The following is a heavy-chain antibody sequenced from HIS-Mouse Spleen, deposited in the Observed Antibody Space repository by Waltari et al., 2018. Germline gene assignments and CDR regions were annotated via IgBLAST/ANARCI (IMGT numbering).Heavy chain of an antibody. CDR3: ARDQDYLGY. J-gene: IGHJ4*02. CDR1: GYTFTGYY. Sequence: QVQLVQSGAEVKKPGASVKVSCKASGYTFTGYYMHWVRQAPGQGCEWMGWTNPNRGGTNYAQKFQGRVTMPRDTSISTAYMELSRLRSDDTAVYYCARDQDYLGYWGQGTLVTVSS. V-gene: IGHV1-2*02. CDR2: TNPNRGGT.